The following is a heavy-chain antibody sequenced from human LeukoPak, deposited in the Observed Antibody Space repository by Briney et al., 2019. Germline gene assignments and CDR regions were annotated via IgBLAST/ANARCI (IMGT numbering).Heavy chain of an antibody. J-gene: IGHJ4*02. V-gene: IGHV1-18*01. D-gene: IGHD2-8*02. CDR1: GYTFTNYD. Sequence: GASVNVSCKASGYTFTNYDISWVRQAPGPGLEWMGCISAYNGNTNYAQRFQGRVTMTSDTSTSTAYMELRSLRSDDTAVYYCARDLRDCSGTGCLYYFDYWGQGTLVTVFS. CDR3: ARDLRDCSGTGCLYYFDY. CDR2: ISAYNGNT.